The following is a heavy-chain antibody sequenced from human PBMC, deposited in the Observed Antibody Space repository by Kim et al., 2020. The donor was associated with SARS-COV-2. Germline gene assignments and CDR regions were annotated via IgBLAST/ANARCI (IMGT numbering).Heavy chain of an antibody. Sequence: SETLSLTCTVSGGSVSSGSYYWSWIRQPPGKGLEWIGYIYYSGSTNYNPSLKSRVTISVDTSKNQFSLKLSSVTAADTAVYYCARDLGEGYYGSGIELTPWGQGTLVTVSS. D-gene: IGHD3-10*01. V-gene: IGHV4-61*01. CDR1: GGSVSSGSYY. J-gene: IGHJ5*02. CDR2: IYYSGST. CDR3: ARDLGEGYYGSGIELTP.